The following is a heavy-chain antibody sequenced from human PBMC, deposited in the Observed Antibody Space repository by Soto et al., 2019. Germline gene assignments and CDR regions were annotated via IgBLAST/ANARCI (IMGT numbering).Heavy chain of an antibody. CDR3: ATVWFGGSQH. CDR2: IYYSGST. V-gene: IGHV4-39*01. CDR1: GGSISSSSYY. Sequence: QLQLQESGPGLVKPSETLSLTCTVSGGSISSSSYYWGWIRQPPGKGLEWIGSIYYSGSTYYNPSLESRVTISVDTSKNQFPLRLSSVTAADTAVYYCATVWFGGSQHWGQGTLVTVSS. J-gene: IGHJ1*01. D-gene: IGHD3-10*01.